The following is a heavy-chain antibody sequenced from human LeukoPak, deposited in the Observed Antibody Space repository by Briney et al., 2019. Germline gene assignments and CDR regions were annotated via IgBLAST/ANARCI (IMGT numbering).Heavy chain of an antibody. J-gene: IGHJ5*02. V-gene: IGHV4-59*01. D-gene: IGHD3-10*01. CDR1: GGSISSYF. CDR3: VRGPYGSGISNWFDP. Sequence: SGTLSLTCTVSGGSISSYFWSWVRQSPGKGLEWIGFMHHSGSANSNPSLKSRVTVSVDTSKNQFSLKLTSVTAADTAVYYCVRGPYGSGISNWFDPWGQGTQVIVSS. CDR2: MHHSGSA.